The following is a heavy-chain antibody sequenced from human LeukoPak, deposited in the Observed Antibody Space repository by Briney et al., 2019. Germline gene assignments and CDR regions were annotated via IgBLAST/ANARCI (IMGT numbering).Heavy chain of an antibody. CDR1: GGSISSSSYY. Sequence: SETLSLTCTVSGGSISSSSYYWGWIRHPPGTGLEWIGSIYYSGSTYYNPSLKSRVTISVDTSKNQFSLKLSSVTAADTAVYYCARGPYGDYVWQYNWFDPWGQGTLVTVSS. J-gene: IGHJ5*02. CDR3: ARGPYGDYVWQYNWFDP. CDR2: IYYSGST. D-gene: IGHD4-17*01. V-gene: IGHV4-39*01.